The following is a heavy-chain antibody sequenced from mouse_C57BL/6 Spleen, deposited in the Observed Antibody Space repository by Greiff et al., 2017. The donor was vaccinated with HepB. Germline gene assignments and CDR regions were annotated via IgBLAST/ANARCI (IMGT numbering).Heavy chain of an antibody. J-gene: IGHJ3*01. CDR2: IYPRDGST. V-gene: IGHV1-85*01. CDR1: GYTFTSYD. Sequence: VQLKESGPELVKPGASVKLSCKASGYTFTSYDINWVKQRPGQGLEWIGWIYPRDGSTKYNEKFKGKATLTVDPSSSTAYMELHSLTSEDSAVYFCARMDYYGSSYGWFAYWGQGTLVTVSA. D-gene: IGHD1-1*01. CDR3: ARMDYYGSSYGWFAY.